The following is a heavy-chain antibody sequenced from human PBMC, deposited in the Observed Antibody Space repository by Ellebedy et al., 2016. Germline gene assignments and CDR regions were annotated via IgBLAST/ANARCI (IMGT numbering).Heavy chain of an antibody. CDR1: GGTFSRYA. CDR2: IIPIFGTA. D-gene: IGHD3-22*01. Sequence: SVKVSCXASGGTFSRYAISWVRQAPGQGLEWVGGIIPIFGTANYAQKFQGRVTITADKSTSTAYMELSSLRSEDTAVYYCARDYDSSGYYYGPVTYWGQGTLVTVSS. J-gene: IGHJ4*02. CDR3: ARDYDSSGYYYGPVTY. V-gene: IGHV1-69*06.